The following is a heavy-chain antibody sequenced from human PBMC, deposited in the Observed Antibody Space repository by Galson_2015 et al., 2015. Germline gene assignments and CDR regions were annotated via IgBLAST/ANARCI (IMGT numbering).Heavy chain of an antibody. CDR2: INHSGST. D-gene: IGHD2-15*01. Sequence: ETLSLTCAVYGGSFSGYYWSWIRQPPGKGLEWIGEINHSGSTNYNPSLKSRVTISVDTSKNQFSLKLSSVTAADTAVYYCARGKVVVVVAATPASGAFDIWGQGTMVTVSS. CDR3: ARGKVVVVVAATPASGAFDI. V-gene: IGHV4-34*01. J-gene: IGHJ3*02. CDR1: GGSFSGYY.